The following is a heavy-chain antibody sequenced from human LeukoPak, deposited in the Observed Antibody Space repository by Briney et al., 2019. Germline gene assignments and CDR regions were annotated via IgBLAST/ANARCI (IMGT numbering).Heavy chain of an antibody. J-gene: IGHJ6*04. D-gene: IGHD3-10*02. CDR1: GSTFSSNE. CDR3: AELGVTMIGGV. CDR2: ISSSGSTI. Sequence: GGSLRPSCAASGSTFSSNEMNWVRQAPGRGLEWVSYISSSGSTIYYADSVKGRYTNSRDNAKNSLYLQMNSLRAEDTAVYYCAELGVTMIGGVWGKGTTVTISS. V-gene: IGHV3-48*03.